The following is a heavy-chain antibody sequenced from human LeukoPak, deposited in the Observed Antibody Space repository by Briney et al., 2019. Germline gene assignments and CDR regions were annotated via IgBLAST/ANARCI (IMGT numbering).Heavy chain of an antibody. CDR1: GGSISSYY. V-gene: IGHV4-59*08. J-gene: IGHJ5*02. D-gene: IGHD2-15*01. CDR3: ARHYGGGSSNWFDP. Sequence: SETLSLTCTVSGGSISSYYWGWIRQPPGKGLEWIGYIYYSGSTNYNPSLKSRVTISVDTSKNQFSLKLSSVTAADTAVYYCARHYGGGSSNWFDPWGQGTLVTVSS. CDR2: IYYSGST.